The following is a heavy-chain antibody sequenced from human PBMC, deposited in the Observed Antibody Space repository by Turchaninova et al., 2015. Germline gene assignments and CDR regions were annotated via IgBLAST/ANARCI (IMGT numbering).Heavy chain of an antibody. CDR2: IYYSGNT. J-gene: IGHJ4*02. Sequence: QMQLQESGPGLVKPSETLSLTCTVSGGSIPGDSWSWIRQPPGKGLGWIGYIYYSGNTNYNPSLKSRVTISVDTSKNQFSLKLSSVTAADTAVYYCARGGPSSKYFDYWGQGTLVTVSS. CDR1: GGSIPGDS. D-gene: IGHD2-2*01. CDR3: ARGGPSSKYFDY. V-gene: IGHV4-59*01.